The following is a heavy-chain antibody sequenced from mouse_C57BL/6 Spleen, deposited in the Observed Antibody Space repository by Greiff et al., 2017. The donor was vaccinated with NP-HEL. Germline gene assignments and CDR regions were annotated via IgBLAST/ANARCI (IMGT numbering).Heavy chain of an antibody. D-gene: IGHD1-1*01. CDR1: GYTFTSYW. V-gene: IGHV1-59*01. CDR2: IDPSDSYT. Sequence: VQLQQPGAELVRPGTSVKLSCKASGYTFTSYWMHWVKQRPGQGLEWIGVIDPSDSYTNYNQKFKGKATLTVDTSSSTAYMQLSSLTSEDSAVYYCAVRDYYGSSDYWGQGTTLTVSS. J-gene: IGHJ2*01. CDR3: AVRDYYGSSDY.